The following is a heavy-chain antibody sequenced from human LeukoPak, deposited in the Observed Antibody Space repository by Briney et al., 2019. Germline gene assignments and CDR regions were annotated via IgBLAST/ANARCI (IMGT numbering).Heavy chain of an antibody. CDR2: IYTSGST. D-gene: IGHD3-3*01. Sequence: SETLSLTCAVSGGSISSGGYYWSWIRQPAGKGLEWIGRIYTSGSTNYNPSLKSRVTMSVDTSKNQFSLKLSSVTAADTAVYYCARGAYDFWSGYGHDAFDIWGQGTMVTVSS. CDR3: ARGAYDFWSGYGHDAFDI. CDR1: GGSISSGGYY. V-gene: IGHV4-61*02. J-gene: IGHJ3*02.